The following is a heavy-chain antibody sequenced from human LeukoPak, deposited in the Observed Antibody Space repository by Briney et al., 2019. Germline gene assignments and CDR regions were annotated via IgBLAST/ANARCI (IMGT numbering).Heavy chain of an antibody. CDR3: ARPGVPGYSPPDN. CDR1: GFTFSSYS. J-gene: IGHJ4*02. D-gene: IGHD5-18*01. Sequence: GGSLRLSCAASGFTFSSYSMNWVRQAPGKGLEWVSSISSSSSYIYHADSVKGRFTISRDNAKNSLYPQMNSLRAEDTAVYYCARPGVPGYSPPDNWGQGTLVTVSS. V-gene: IGHV3-21*01. CDR2: ISSSSSYI.